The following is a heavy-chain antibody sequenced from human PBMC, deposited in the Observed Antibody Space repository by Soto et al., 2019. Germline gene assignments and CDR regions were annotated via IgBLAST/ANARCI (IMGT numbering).Heavy chain of an antibody. Sequence: GGSLRLSCAASGVTFSSYGMHWVRQAPGKGLEWVAVISYDGSNKYYADSVKGRFTISRDNSKNTLYLQMNSLRAEDTAVYYCAKAIVEQRYYDSSGYYYYYYGMDVWGQGTTVTVSS. J-gene: IGHJ6*02. D-gene: IGHD3-22*01. V-gene: IGHV3-30*18. CDR2: ISYDGSNK. CDR1: GVTFSSYG. CDR3: AKAIVEQRYYDSSGYYYYYYGMDV.